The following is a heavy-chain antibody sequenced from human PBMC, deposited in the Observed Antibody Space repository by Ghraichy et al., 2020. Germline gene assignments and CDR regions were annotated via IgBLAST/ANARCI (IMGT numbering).Heavy chain of an antibody. J-gene: IGHJ4*02. Sequence: LSLTCAASGFTFSSYAMSWVRQAPGKGLEWVSAISGSGGSTYYADSMKGRFTISRDNSKNTLYLQMNSLRAEDTAVYYCAKALFATTYYYDSSGYYYFFDYWGQGTLVTVSS. CDR3: AKALFATTYYYDSSGYYYFFDY. D-gene: IGHD3-22*01. CDR2: ISGSGGST. CDR1: GFTFSSYA. V-gene: IGHV3-23*01.